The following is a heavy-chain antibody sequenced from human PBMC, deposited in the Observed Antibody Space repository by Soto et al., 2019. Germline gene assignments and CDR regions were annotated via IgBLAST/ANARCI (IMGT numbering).Heavy chain of an antibody. CDR3: ARDPRLRRSGRAVAGTGADY. J-gene: IGHJ4*02. Sequence: QVQLVQSGAEVKKPGASVKVSCKASGYTFTSYGISWVRQAPGQGLEWMGWISAYNGNTNYAQKLQGRVTMTTDTSTSTAYMELRSLRPDDTAVYYCARDPRLRRSGRAVAGTGADYWGQGTLVTVSS. V-gene: IGHV1-18*01. D-gene: IGHD6-19*01. CDR2: ISAYNGNT. CDR1: GYTFTSYG.